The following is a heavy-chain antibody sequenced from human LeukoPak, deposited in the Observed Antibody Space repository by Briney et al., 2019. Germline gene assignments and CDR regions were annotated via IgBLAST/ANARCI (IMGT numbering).Heavy chain of an antibody. D-gene: IGHD3-10*01. V-gene: IGHV3-74*01. CDR1: GFSFSIYY. CDR3: VLYGLGSPH. CDR2: INSDGTAT. J-gene: IGHJ4*02. Sequence: PGGSLRLSCAASGFSFSIYYTHWVRHAPGKGLVWVSRINSDGTATVYADSVRGRFTISRDNAKNTLYLQMNSLRAEDTAVYYCVLYGLGSPHWGQGTLVTVSS.